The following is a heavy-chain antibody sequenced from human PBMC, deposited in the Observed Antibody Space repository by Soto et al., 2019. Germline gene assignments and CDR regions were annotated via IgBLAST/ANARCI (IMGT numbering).Heavy chain of an antibody. CDR2: VYYSGYT. CDR1: GGSISSSGYY. D-gene: IGHD3-10*01. J-gene: IGHJ4*02. V-gene: IGHV4-39*01. CDR3: ARGYMVRGVITYYFEY. Sequence: QVQLQESGPGLVKPSETLSLTCTVSGGSISSSGYYWGWIRQPPGKGLKWIGTVYYSGYTFYNPSLKRRVTISVDTSNNQFSLKLSSVTAADTAVYYCARGYMVRGVITYYFEYWGQGTVVTVSS.